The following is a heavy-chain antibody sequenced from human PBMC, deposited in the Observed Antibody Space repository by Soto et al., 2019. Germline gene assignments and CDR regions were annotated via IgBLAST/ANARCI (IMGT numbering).Heavy chain of an antibody. CDR2: IWYDGSNK. CDR3: AREGVAYATHY. J-gene: IGHJ4*02. CDR1: GFTFSSSN. V-gene: IGHV3-33*01. D-gene: IGHD3-16*01. Sequence: QVQLLESGGGVVQPGRSLRLSCAASGFTFSSSNMHWVRQAPGKALEWVAAIWYDGSNKYYADSVKGRFTISRDNSKNPLYLQVNSLRGDDSAVYYCAREGVAYATHYWGQGTLLTVSS.